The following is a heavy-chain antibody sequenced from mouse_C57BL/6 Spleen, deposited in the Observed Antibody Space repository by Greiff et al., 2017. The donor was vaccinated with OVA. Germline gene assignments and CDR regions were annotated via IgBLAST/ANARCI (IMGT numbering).Heavy chain of an antibody. CDR2: IYPSDSET. Sequence: VKLQQPGAELVRPGSSVKLSCKASGYTFTSYWMDWVKQRPGQGLEWIGNIYPSDSETHYNQKFKDKATLTVDKSSSTAYMQLSSLTSEDSAVYYCARRGSRAFDYWGQGTTLTVSS. CDR3: ARRGSRAFDY. CDR1: GYTFTSYW. D-gene: IGHD1-1*01. J-gene: IGHJ2*01. V-gene: IGHV1-61*01.